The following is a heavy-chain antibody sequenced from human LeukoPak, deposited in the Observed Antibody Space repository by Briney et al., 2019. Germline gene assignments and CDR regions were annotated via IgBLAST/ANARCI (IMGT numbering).Heavy chain of an antibody. V-gene: IGHV3-53*01. CDR1: GLTVSSNY. J-gene: IGHJ4*02. D-gene: IGHD5-24*01. CDR3: ARGGGKMDPIFDY. CDR2: IYSGGST. Sequence: GGSLRLSCAASGLTVSSNYMRWVRQAPGKGLEWFSVIYSGGSTYYADSVKGRFTISRDNSKNTLYLQMNSMRAEDTAVYYCARGGGKMDPIFDYWGQGTLVTVSS.